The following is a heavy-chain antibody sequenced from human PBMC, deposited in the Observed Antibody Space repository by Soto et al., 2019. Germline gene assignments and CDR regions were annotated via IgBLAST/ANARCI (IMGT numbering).Heavy chain of an antibody. J-gene: IGHJ4*02. CDR1: GFTFSNAW. V-gene: IGHV3-15*01. Sequence: AVGSLRLSCAASGFTFSNAWMSWVRQAPGKGLEWVGRIKSKTDGGTTDYAAPVKGRFTISRDDSKNTLYLQMNSLKTEDTAVYYCTTDSSGWYYFDYWGQGTLVTVSS. D-gene: IGHD6-19*01. CDR3: TTDSSGWYYFDY. CDR2: IKSKTDGGTT.